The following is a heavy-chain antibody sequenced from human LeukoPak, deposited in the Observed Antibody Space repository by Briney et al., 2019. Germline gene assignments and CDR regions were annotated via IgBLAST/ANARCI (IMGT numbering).Heavy chain of an antibody. V-gene: IGHV1-69*13. CDR1: GGTFSSYA. D-gene: IGHD3-3*01. CDR2: IIPIFGTA. CDR3: ASSPPSITIFGALPDGGDY. J-gene: IGHJ4*02. Sequence: GASVKVSCKASGGTFSSYAISWVRQAPGQGLEWMGGIIPIFGTANYAQKFQGRVTTTADESTSTAYMELSSLRSEDTAVYYCASSPPSITIFGALPDGGDYWGQGTLVTVSS.